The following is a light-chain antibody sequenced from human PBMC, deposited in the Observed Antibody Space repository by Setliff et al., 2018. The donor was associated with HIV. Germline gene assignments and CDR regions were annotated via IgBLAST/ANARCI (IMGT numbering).Light chain of an antibody. Sequence: QSVLTQPPSASGTPGQRVTISCSGSTSNIGHNSVNWYQQLPGTAPKLLIYRSNQRPSGVPDRFSGSKSGTSASLAISGLRSEDEADYYCAAWDDSLSGLYVFGAGTKVTVL. CDR1: TSNIGHNS. CDR2: RSN. J-gene: IGLJ1*01. V-gene: IGLV1-47*01. CDR3: AAWDDSLSGLYV.